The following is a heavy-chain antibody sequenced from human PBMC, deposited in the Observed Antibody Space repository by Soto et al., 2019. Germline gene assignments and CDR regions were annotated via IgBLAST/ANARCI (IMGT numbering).Heavy chain of an antibody. CDR1: GYTLTTFF. J-gene: IGHJ4*02. Sequence: ASAKGSCQATGYTLTTFFMHWLRQSPGQGLDSMGVINPGYPAGRSTTYAQKFQGRVTMTTDTSTSTVYMELSSVTAADSAVYYCARSFTLPFAYWGQGTLVTVS. CDR3: ARSFTLPFAY. V-gene: IGHV1-46*01. CDR2: INPGYPAGRST.